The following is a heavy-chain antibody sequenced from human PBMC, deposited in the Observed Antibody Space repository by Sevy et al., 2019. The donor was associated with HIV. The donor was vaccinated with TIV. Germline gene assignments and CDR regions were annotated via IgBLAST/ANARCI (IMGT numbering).Heavy chain of an antibody. Sequence: GGSLRLSCRVSGFSFQYSMNWVRQAPGKGLEWVSSISCSINYINYAASLKGRFTISRENAKNSVYLQMNSLRAEDTAVYYCAGVRRELSYDSSGYSDAFDIWGQGTLVTVSS. CDR1: GFSFQYS. D-gene: IGHD3-22*01. V-gene: IGHV3-21*01. CDR3: AGVRRELSYDSSGYSDAFDI. J-gene: IGHJ3*02. CDR2: ISCSINYI.